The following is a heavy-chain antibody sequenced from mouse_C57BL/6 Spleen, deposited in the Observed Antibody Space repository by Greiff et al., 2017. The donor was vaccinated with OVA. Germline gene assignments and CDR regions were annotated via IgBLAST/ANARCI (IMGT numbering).Heavy chain of an antibody. D-gene: IGHD1-3*01. CDR3: ARSYKDYAMDY. J-gene: IGHJ4*01. Sequence: EVQLVESGGGLVQPGGSLRLSCAASGFPFTDYYMSWVRQPPGKALEWLGFIRNKANGYTTEYSASVKGRFTISRDNSQSILYLQMNALRAEDSATYYCARSYKDYAMDYWGQGTSVTVSS. CDR2: IRNKANGYTT. CDR1: GFPFTDYY. V-gene: IGHV7-3*01.